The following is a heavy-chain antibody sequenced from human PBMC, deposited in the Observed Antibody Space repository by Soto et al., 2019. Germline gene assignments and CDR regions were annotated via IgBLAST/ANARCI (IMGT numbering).Heavy chain of an antibody. D-gene: IGHD4-4*01. CDR3: TRDRLSTVTPQTFEY. V-gene: IGHV1-18*01. CDR2: ISAFNGNT. J-gene: IGHJ4*02. Sequence: QVQLVQSEAEVKKPGASVKVSCKASGYTFTNYGLSWVRQAPGQGLEWMGWISAFNGNTNYALNLQGRVTMTTGTSTNTAYMELRTLRSDDTAVYYCTRDRLSTVTPQTFEYWGQGTLVTVSS. CDR1: GYTFTNYG.